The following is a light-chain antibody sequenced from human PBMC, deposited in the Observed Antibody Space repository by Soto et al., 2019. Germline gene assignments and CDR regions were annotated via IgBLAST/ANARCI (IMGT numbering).Light chain of an antibody. J-gene: IGKJ4*01. CDR1: QSVSSS. V-gene: IGKV3-11*01. CDR2: DAS. CDR3: QQRSDWPST. Sequence: IVLTQSPATLYLSPGERATLSCRASQSVSSSLAWSQQNPGQAPRLLIYDASHRSTGIPARFSGSGSGTDFTLTISSLEPDDFAVYYCQQRSDWPSTFGGGTKVQIK.